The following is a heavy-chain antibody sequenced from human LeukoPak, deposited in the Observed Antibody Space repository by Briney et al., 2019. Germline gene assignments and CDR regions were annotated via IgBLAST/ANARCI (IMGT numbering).Heavy chain of an antibody. J-gene: IGHJ4*02. V-gene: IGHV5-51*01. Sequence: GESLKISCKGSGYSFTNYWIAWVRQMPGKGLEWMGIISPGDSDTKYSPSFQGQVTISADKSISTAYLQWSSLKASDTAMYYCARLGGANNFDYWGQGTLVTVSS. CDR3: ARLGGANNFDY. CDR1: GYSFTNYW. D-gene: IGHD3-16*01. CDR2: ISPGDSDT.